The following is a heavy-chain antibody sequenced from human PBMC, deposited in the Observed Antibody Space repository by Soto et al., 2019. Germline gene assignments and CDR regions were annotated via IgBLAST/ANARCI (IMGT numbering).Heavy chain of an antibody. Sequence: QVQLVQSGAEVKKPGASVKVSCKASGYTFTSYAMHWVRQAPGQRLEWMGWINAGNGNTKYSQKFQGRVTITRDTSASTAYMELSSLRSEDTAVYYCATAQGPIWGSYRYTSQGYFQHWGQGTLVTVSS. CDR3: ATAQGPIWGSYRYTSQGYFQH. CDR1: GYTFTSYA. J-gene: IGHJ1*01. CDR2: INAGNGNT. V-gene: IGHV1-3*01. D-gene: IGHD3-16*02.